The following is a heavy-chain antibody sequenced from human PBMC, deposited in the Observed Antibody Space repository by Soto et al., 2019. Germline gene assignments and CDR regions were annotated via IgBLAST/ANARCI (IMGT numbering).Heavy chain of an antibody. CDR3: AKDVCGSGTFCHFDY. CDR1: EFTFTSYA. CDR2: VGSDGGST. V-gene: IGHV3-23*01. D-gene: IGHD3-10*01. J-gene: IGHJ4*02. Sequence: EVQLLESGGGLVQPGGSLRLSCAASEFTFTSYAMSWVRQAPGKGLEWVSAVGSDGGSTYYADSVRGRFTVSRDNSQNTLCLQMNNLRAEDTAVYYCAKDVCGSGTFCHFDYWGQGTLVTVSS.